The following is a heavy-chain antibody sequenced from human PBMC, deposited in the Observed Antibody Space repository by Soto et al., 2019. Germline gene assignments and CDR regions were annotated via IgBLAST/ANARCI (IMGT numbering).Heavy chain of an antibody. CDR1: GYTFTSYD. J-gene: IGHJ6*02. CDR3: ARELNYYDSSGYYANYYYGMDV. D-gene: IGHD3-22*01. Sequence: ASVKVSCKASGYTFTSYDINWVRQATGQGLEWMGWMNPNSGNTGYAQRFQGRVTMTRNTSTSTVYMELSSLRSEDTAVYYCARELNYYDSSGYYANYYYGMDVWGQGTTVTVSS. V-gene: IGHV1-8*01. CDR2: MNPNSGNT.